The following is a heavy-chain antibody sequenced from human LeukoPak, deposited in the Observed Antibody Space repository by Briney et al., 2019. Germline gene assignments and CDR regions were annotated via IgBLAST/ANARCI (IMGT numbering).Heavy chain of an antibody. CDR2: IYSGGST. V-gene: IGHV3-53*01. CDR3: ARSYGPRYYFDY. CDR1: GFTVSSNY. D-gene: IGHD4-17*01. Sequence: PGGSLRLSCAASGFTVSSNYMSWVRQALGKGLEWVSVIYSGGSTYYADSVKGRFTISRDNSKNTLYLQMNSLRAEDTAVYYCARSYGPRYYFDYWGQGTLVTVSS. J-gene: IGHJ4*02.